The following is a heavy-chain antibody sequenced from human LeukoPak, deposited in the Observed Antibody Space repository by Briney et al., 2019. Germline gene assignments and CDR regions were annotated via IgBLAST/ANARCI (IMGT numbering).Heavy chain of an antibody. CDR2: INPNSGGT. J-gene: IGHJ3*02. D-gene: IGHD4-17*01. CDR3: ARVFVYGDYYDAFDI. V-gene: IGHV1-2*02. Sequence: ASVKVSCKASGDTFTGYYMHWVRQAPGQGLEWMGWINPNSGGTNYAQKFQGRVTMTRDTSISTVYMELSRLRSDDTAVYCCARVFVYGDYYDAFDIWGQGTMVTVSS. CDR1: GDTFTGYY.